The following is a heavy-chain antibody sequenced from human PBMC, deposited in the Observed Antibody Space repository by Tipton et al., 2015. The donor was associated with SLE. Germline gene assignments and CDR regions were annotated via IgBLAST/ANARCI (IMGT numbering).Heavy chain of an antibody. D-gene: IGHD5-18*01. V-gene: IGHV3-11*06. CDR3: AKDLRLVRGIQLWSDAFDI. Sequence: LSLTCTVSGGSIRSGDHYWSWIRQPPGKGLEWVSYISSSSSYTNYADSVKGRFTISRDNAKNSLYLQMNSLRAEDTAVYYCAKDLRLVRGIQLWSDAFDIWGQGTMVTVSS. CDR2: ISSSSSYT. CDR1: GGSIRSGDHY. J-gene: IGHJ3*02.